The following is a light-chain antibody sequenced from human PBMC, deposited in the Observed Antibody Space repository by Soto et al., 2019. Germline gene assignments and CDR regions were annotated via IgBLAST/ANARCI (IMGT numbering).Light chain of an antibody. CDR2: AAS. J-gene: IGKJ1*01. Sequence: AIRMTQSPSSFSASTGDRVTITCRASQGISSYLAWYQQKPGKAPKLLIYAASTLQSGVPSRFSGRGSGTDFTLTISGLQSEDFATYYCQQYYSYPHTFGQGTKVEIK. CDR1: QGISSY. V-gene: IGKV1-8*01. CDR3: QQYYSYPHT.